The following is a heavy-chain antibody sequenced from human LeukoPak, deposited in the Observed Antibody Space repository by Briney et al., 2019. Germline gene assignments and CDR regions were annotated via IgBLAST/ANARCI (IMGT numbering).Heavy chain of an antibody. Sequence: PSETLSLTCTVSGGSISSYYWSWIRQPPGKGLEWFGYIYYSGSTNYNPSLKSRVTISVDTSKNQFSLKLSSVTAAVTAVYYCARESDYYDSSGYYSPWFDPGAREPWSPSPQ. V-gene: IGHV4-59*01. J-gene: IGHJ5*02. D-gene: IGHD3-22*01. CDR3: ARESDYYDSSGYYSPWFDP. CDR1: GGSISSYY. CDR2: IYYSGST.